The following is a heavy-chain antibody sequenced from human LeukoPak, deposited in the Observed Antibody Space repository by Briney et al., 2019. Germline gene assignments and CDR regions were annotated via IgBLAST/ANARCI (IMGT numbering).Heavy chain of an antibody. J-gene: IGHJ4*02. CDR3: ARLKLAAAGTPLDFDY. CDR1: GGSISSYY. D-gene: IGHD6-13*01. Sequence: SETLSLTCTVSGGSISSYYWSWIRQPPGKGLEWIRYIYYSGSTNYNPSLKSRVTISVDTSKNQFSLKLSSVTAADTAVYYCARLKLAAAGTPLDFDYWGQGTLVTVSS. V-gene: IGHV4-59*01. CDR2: IYYSGST.